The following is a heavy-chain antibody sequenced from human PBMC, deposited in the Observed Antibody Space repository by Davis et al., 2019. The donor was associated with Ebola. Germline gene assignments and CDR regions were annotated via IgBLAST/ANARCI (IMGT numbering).Heavy chain of an antibody. V-gene: IGHV1-3*01. Sequence: ASVKVSCKASGYTFTNYAVNWVRQAPGQRLEWMGWINAGNGNTKYTQKFQGRVTITRDTSASTAYMELSSLRSEDTAVYYCARGYYYGSGSDYWGQGTLVTVSS. CDR3: ARGYYYGSGSDY. D-gene: IGHD3-10*01. CDR1: GYTFTNYA. CDR2: INAGNGNT. J-gene: IGHJ4*02.